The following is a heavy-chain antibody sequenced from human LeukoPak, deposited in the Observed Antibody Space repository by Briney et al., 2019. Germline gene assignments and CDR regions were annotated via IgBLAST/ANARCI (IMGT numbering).Heavy chain of an antibody. J-gene: IGHJ4*02. D-gene: IGHD2-2*01. CDR2: IRNKANSYST. Sequence: GGSPRLSCAASGFTFSDHYMDWIRQAPGKGLEWVARIRNKANSYSTEYAASVEGRFTISRDDSKSSLFLQMNTLKTEDTAVYYCARYQLPVRYFDFWGQGTLVTVSS. V-gene: IGHV3-72*01. CDR3: ARYQLPVRYFDF. CDR1: GFTFSDHY.